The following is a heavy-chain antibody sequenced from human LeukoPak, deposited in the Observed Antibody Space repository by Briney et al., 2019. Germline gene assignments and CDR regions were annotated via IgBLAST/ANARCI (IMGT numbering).Heavy chain of an antibody. CDR1: GDSVRNDDYY. J-gene: IGHJ4*02. CDR3: AGGPRQYYYSGNYHY. D-gene: IGHD3-10*01. Sequence: PSETLSLTCTVSGDSVRNDDYYWNWLRQPPGKGLEWIGYIYSSGNTNDDPSLRSRVTISLDTSKNQFALKLTSVTAADTAVYYCAGGPRQYYYSGNYHYWGQGTLVTVSS. V-gene: IGHV4-61*08. CDR2: IYSSGNT.